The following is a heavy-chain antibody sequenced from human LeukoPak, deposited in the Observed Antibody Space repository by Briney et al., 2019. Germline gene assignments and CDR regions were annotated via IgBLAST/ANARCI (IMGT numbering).Heavy chain of an antibody. CDR1: GFTFSSYW. J-gene: IGHJ4*02. Sequence: GGSLRLSCAASGFTFSSYWTSWVRQAPGKRLEWVANIKQDGSEKYYVDSVKGRFTISRDNAKNSLYLQMNSLRAEDTAVYYCARDLSGNYDFWSGYYFDYWGQGTLVTVSS. CDR2: IKQDGSEK. D-gene: IGHD3-3*01. V-gene: IGHV3-7*01. CDR3: ARDLSGNYDFWSGYYFDY.